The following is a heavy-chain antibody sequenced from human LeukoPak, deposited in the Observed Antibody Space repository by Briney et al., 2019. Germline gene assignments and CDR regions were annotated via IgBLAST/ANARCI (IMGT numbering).Heavy chain of an antibody. CDR2: IIPILGIA. D-gene: IGHD3-16*01. V-gene: IGHV1-69*04. CDR1: GGTFSSYA. Sequence: SVKVSCKASGGTFSSYAISWVRQAPGQGLEWMGRIIPILGIANYAQKFQGRVTITADESTSTAYMELSSLRSEDTAVYYCAKLGAPGWSNWFDPLGQGTLVTVSP. J-gene: IGHJ5*02. CDR3: AKLGAPGWSNWFDP.